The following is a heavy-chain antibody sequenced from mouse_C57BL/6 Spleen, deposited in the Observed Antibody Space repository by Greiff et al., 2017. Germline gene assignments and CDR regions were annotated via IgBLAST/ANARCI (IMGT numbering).Heavy chain of an antibody. D-gene: IGHD4-1*01. CDR2: IRNKANGYTT. Sequence: EASGFTFTDYYMSWVRQPPGKALEWLGFIRNKANGYTTEYSASVKGRFTISRDNAHSILYLQMNALRAEDSATYYCARSNWDVFAYWGQGTLVTVSA. J-gene: IGHJ3*01. CDR1: GFTFTDYY. V-gene: IGHV7-3*01. CDR3: ARSNWDVFAY.